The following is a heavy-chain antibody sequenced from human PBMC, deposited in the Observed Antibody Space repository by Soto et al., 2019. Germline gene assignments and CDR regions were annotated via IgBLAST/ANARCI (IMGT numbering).Heavy chain of an antibody. CDR3: ADVDPGHCDSYSCREFAH. CDR2: LNPGGEMT. D-gene: IGHD2-15*01. CDR1: GFTFSSYS. J-gene: IGHJ4*02. V-gene: IGHV3-23*01. Sequence: EVKLLESGGTLVQPGGSLRLSCASSGFTFSSYSMSWVRQAPGKGLEWVSALNPGGEMTFYADSVKGRFTISRDNSENTLYLQMNSLRAEDTGVYYCADVDPGHCDSYSCREFAHCGQGTLVTVSS.